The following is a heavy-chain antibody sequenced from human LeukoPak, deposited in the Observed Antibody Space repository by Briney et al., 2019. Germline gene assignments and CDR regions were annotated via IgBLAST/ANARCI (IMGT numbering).Heavy chain of an antibody. CDR3: AKDSYSSGWYGFFDY. J-gene: IGHJ4*02. V-gene: IGHV3-53*05. Sequence: GGSLRLSCAASGFTVSSNYMSWVRQAPGKGLEWVSVIYSGGSTYYADSVKGRFTISRDNSKNTLYLQMNGLRAEDTAVHYCAKDSYSSGWYGFFDYWGQGTLVTVSS. D-gene: IGHD6-19*01. CDR2: IYSGGST. CDR1: GFTVSSNY.